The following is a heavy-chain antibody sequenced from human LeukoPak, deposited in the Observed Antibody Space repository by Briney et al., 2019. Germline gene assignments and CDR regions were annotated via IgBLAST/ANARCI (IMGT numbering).Heavy chain of an antibody. J-gene: IGHJ6*02. D-gene: IGHD6-19*01. CDR1: GDSFSSNSAA. Sequence: SQTLSLTCAISGDSFSSNSAAWNWIRQSPSRGLEWLGRTYYRSKWYNDYAVSVKSRITINPDTSKNQFSLQLNSVTPEDTAVYYCARGPNEQWLVQRYYYYGMDVWGQGTTVTVSS. V-gene: IGHV6-1*01. CDR3: ARGPNEQWLVQRYYYYGMDV. CDR2: TYYRSKWYN.